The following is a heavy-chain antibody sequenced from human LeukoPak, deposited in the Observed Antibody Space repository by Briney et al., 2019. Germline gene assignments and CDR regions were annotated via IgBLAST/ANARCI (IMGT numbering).Heavy chain of an antibody. J-gene: IGHJ6*03. D-gene: IGHD2-2*01. CDR3: ARGRDIVVVPYYYYYYMDV. V-gene: IGHV1-69*01. Sequence: SVKVSCKASGGTFSSYAISWVRQAPGQGLEWMGGIIPIFGTANYAQKFQGRVTITADESTSTAYMELSSLRSEDTAVYYCARGRDIVVVPYYYYYYMDVWGKGTAVTVSS. CDR1: GGTFSSYA. CDR2: IIPIFGTA.